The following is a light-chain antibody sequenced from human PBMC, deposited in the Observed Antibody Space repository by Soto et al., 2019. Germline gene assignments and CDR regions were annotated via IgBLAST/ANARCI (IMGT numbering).Light chain of an antibody. CDR3: QVWAGSSDLV. CDR2: DDD. Sequence: SYVLTQPPWVSVAPGQTARITCGANNIGSKIVHWFQQKPGQAPVLVVYDDDRRPSGIPERFSASNSGNTATLTISRVEGGDEADYYCQVWAGSSDLVFGGGTKLTVL. J-gene: IGLJ2*01. CDR1: NIGSKI. V-gene: IGLV3-21*02.